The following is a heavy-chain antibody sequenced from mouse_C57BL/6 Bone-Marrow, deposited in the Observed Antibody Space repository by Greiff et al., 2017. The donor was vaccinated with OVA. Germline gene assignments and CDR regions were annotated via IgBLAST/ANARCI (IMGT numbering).Heavy chain of an antibody. V-gene: IGHV14-4*01. Sequence: VQLKQSGAELVRPGASVKLSCTASGFNIKDDYMHWVKQRPEQGLEWIGWIDPENGDTEYASKFQGKATITADTSSNTAYLQLSSLTSEDTAVYYCTTLGPIYYYGSSYWYFDVWGTGTTVTVSS. J-gene: IGHJ1*03. D-gene: IGHD1-1*01. CDR1: GFNIKDDY. CDR3: TTLGPIYYYGSSYWYFDV. CDR2: IDPENGDT.